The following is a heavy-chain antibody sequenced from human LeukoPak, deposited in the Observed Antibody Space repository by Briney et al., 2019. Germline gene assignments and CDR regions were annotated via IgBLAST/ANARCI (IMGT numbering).Heavy chain of an antibody. CDR3: ARNNYDFRSGYYYYGMDV. CDR2: ISSSSSYI. CDR1: GFTFSSYS. V-gene: IGHV3-21*01. D-gene: IGHD3-3*01. Sequence: GGSLRLSCAASGFTFSSYSMNWVRQAPGKGLEWVSSISSSSSYIYYADSVKGRFTISRDNAKNSLYLQMNSLRAEDTAVYYCARNNYDFRSGYYYYGMDVWGQGTTVTVSS. J-gene: IGHJ6*02.